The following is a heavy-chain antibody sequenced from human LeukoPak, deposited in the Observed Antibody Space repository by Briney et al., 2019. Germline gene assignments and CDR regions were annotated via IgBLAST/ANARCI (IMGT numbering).Heavy chain of an antibody. CDR1: GFTFSNYN. CDR3: ATNLIVVVPAATGGAFDI. Sequence: GGSLRLSCAASGFTFSNYNINWVRQAPGKGLEWVSSISGSGSDIYYADSVKGRFTISRDNAKNSLYLQMNSLRAEDTAVYYCATNLIVVVPAATGGAFDIWGQGTMVTVSS. V-gene: IGHV3-21*01. CDR2: ISGSGSDI. D-gene: IGHD2-15*01. J-gene: IGHJ3*02.